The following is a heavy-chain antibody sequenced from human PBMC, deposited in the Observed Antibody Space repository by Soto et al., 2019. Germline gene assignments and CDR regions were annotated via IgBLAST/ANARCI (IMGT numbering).Heavy chain of an antibody. J-gene: IGHJ4*02. CDR2: ISYDGNNK. V-gene: IGHV3-30*18. Sequence: PGGSLRLSCATSGFIFNRFGMHWVRQAPGKGLEWVAVISYDGNNKYYTDSVKGRFTVSRDNSQNILYLQMNSLRPEDSAMYYCAKAVDITVRGVPPSDYWGQGTLVTGSS. CDR1: GFIFNRFG. CDR3: AKAVDITVRGVPPSDY. D-gene: IGHD3-10*02.